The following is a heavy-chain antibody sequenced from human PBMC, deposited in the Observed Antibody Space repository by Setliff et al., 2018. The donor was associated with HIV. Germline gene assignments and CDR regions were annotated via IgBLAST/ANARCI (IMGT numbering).Heavy chain of an antibody. CDR3: ARGARLLAAYSDRWDYFYMAV. J-gene: IGHJ6*03. CDR2: INHSGST. D-gene: IGHD1-26*01. CDR1: GGSFTDYY. Sequence: SETLSLTCTVFGGSFTDYYWIWIRQPPGKGLEWIGEINHSGSTHYNPSLKSRFIISVDTSKNQFSLKVNSMTAADTAVYYCARGARLLAAYSDRWDYFYMAVWGKGTTVTVSS. V-gene: IGHV4-34*01.